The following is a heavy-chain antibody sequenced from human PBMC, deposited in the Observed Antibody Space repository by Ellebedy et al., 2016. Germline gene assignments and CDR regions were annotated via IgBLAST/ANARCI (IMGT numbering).Heavy chain of an antibody. CDR1: GYTFTSYY. Sequence: ASVKVSCKASGYTFTSYYMHWVRQAPGQGLEWMGIINPSGGSTSYAQKFQGRVTMTRDTSTSTVYMELSSLRSEDTAVYYCASPRRTIKQLWLRHPLDYWGQGTLVTVSS. V-gene: IGHV1-46*01. J-gene: IGHJ4*02. D-gene: IGHD5-18*01. CDR2: INPSGGST. CDR3: ASPRRTIKQLWLRHPLDY.